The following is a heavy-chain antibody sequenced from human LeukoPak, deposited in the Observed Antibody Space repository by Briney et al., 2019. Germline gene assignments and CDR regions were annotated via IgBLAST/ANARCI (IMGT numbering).Heavy chain of an antibody. Sequence: GESLKISCKGSGYSFTSYWIGWVRRCPGKGLGGLGIIYPGDSDTRYSPSFQGQVTISADKSISTAYLQWSSLKASDTAMYYCARLAQVGAKDYFDYWGQGTLVTVSS. CDR1: GYSFTSYW. V-gene: IGHV5-51*01. J-gene: IGHJ4*02. CDR3: ARLAQVGAKDYFDY. D-gene: IGHD1-26*01. CDR2: IYPGDSDT.